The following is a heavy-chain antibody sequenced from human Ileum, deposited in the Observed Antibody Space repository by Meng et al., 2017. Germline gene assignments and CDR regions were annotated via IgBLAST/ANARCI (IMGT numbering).Heavy chain of an antibody. CDR3: ARDHMGSLDY. D-gene: IGHD1-26*01. CDR2: AST. CDR1: GGSVSRAGYQ. V-gene: IGHV4-61*08. J-gene: IGHJ4*02. Sequence: VQLQESGPGLVGPSWTLSLICTGAGGSVSRAGYQWGWIRQPPGKGLEWIGYASTNYNPSLKSRVTISLDTSRNQFSLSLSSVTAADTAVYYCARDHMGSLDYWGQGILVTVSS.